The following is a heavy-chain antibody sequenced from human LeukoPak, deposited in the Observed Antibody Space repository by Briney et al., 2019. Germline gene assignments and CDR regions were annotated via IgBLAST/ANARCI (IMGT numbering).Heavy chain of an antibody. Sequence: GGSLRLSCAASGFTFSSYAMHWVRQAPVKGLEWVAVISYDGSNKYYADSVKGRFTISRDNSKNTLYLQMNSLRAEDTAVYYCARVEVHSYGPFDYWGQGTLVTVSS. CDR1: GFTFSSYA. CDR3: ARVEVHSYGPFDY. V-gene: IGHV3-30-3*01. J-gene: IGHJ4*02. CDR2: ISYDGSNK. D-gene: IGHD5-18*01.